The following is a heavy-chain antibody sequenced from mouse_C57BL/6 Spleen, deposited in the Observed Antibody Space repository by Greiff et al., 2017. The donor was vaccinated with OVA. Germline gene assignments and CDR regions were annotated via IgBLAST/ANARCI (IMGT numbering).Heavy chain of an antibody. J-gene: IGHJ1*03. D-gene: IGHD1-1*01. CDR3: AKNLYYGSSYVGWYFDV. CDR2: IWRGGST. V-gene: IGHV2-5*01. Sequence: VKLMESGPGLVQPSQSLSITCTVSGFSLTSYGVHWVRQSPGKGLEWLGVIWRGGSTDYNAAFMSRLSITKDNSKSQVFFKMNSLQADDTAIYYCAKNLYYGSSYVGWYFDVWGTGTTVTVSS. CDR1: GFSLTSYG.